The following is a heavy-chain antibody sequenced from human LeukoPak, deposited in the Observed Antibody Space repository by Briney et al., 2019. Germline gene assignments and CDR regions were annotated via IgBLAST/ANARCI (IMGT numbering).Heavy chain of an antibody. Sequence: PGGSLRLSCAASGFTFSSFAMSWVRQAPGTGPEWVSGISGNGANTYYADPVKGRFTISRDNSKNTLYLQMNNLRGEDTAVYYCAKGTMKCDYWGQGTLVTVSS. V-gene: IGHV3-23*01. CDR1: GFTFSSFA. CDR2: ISGNGANT. CDR3: AKGTMKCDY. J-gene: IGHJ4*02.